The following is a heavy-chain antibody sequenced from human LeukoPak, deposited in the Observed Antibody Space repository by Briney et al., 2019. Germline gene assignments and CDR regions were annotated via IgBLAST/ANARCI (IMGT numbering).Heavy chain of an antibody. D-gene: IGHD3-22*01. CDR3: ATTGYYYDSSDYYGY. V-gene: IGHV4-39*01. CDR1: GGSISSSSYY. J-gene: IGHJ4*02. Sequence: PSETLSLTCTVSGGSISSSSYYWGWIRQPPGKGLEWIGSIYYSGSTYYNPSLTSRVTISVDTSKNQFSLKLSSVTAADTAVYYCATTGYYYDSSDYYGYWGQGTLVTVSS. CDR2: IYYSGST.